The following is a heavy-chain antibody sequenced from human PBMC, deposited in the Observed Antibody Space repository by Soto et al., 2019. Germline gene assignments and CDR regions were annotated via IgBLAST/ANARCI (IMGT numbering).Heavy chain of an antibody. CDR1: GLTFRTYP. D-gene: IGHD2-15*01. V-gene: IGHV3-23*01. J-gene: IGHJ3*02. Sequence: EVQLLESGGGLEQPGGSLRLSCIASGLTFRTYPMSWVRQVPGKGLEWVAGISGSGGTTYYADSVKGRVTISRDNSKDAVCLKINSQRVEDTAAYYCLNISQSRPDVVNDGFDIWGQGTMVSVSS. CDR2: ISGSGGTT. CDR3: LNISQSRPDVVNDGFDI.